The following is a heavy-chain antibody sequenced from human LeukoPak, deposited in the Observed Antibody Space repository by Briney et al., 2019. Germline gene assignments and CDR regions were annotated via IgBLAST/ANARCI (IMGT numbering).Heavy chain of an antibody. CDR2: IIPIFGTA. Sequence: ASVKVSCTASGGTFSSYAISWVRQAPGQGLEWVGGIIPIFGTANYAQKFQGRVTITADESTSTAYMELSSLRSEDTAVYYCARAHYYDSSAHYYYGMDVWGQGTTVTVSS. V-gene: IGHV1-69*01. CDR3: ARAHYYDSSAHYYYGMDV. J-gene: IGHJ6*02. CDR1: GGTFSSYA. D-gene: IGHD3-22*01.